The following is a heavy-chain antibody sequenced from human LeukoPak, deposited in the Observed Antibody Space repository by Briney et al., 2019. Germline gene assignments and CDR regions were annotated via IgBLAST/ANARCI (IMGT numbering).Heavy chain of an antibody. CDR1: GGSFSGYY. J-gene: IGHJ5*02. Sequence: SETLSLTCAVYGGSFSGYYWSWIRQPPGKGLEWIGEINHSGSTNYNPSLKSRVTISVDTSKNQFSLKLSPVTAADTAVYYCARGEPYYYGSGSYPYNWFDPWGQGTLVPVSS. CDR3: ARGEPYYYGSGSYPYNWFDP. D-gene: IGHD3-10*01. CDR2: INHSGST. V-gene: IGHV4-34*01.